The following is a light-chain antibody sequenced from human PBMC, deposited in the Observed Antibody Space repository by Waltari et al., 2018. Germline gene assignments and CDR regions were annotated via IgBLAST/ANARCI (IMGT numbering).Light chain of an antibody. CDR1: NSDVGTYNY. V-gene: IGLV2-14*01. CDR3: SSYTSSSTLV. CDR2: DVS. Sequence: QSALTQPASVSGSPGQWITISCTGSNSDVGTYNYVSWYQQHPGKAPKLMIYDVSKRPSGLSDRSAGAKSGNTAYLTSSGLQAEDESDYYGSSYTSSSTLVFGGGTKVTVL. J-gene: IGLJ3*02.